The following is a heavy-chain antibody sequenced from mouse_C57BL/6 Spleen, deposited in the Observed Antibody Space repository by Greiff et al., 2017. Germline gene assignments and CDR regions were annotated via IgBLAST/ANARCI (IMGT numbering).Heavy chain of an antibody. Sequence: VQLQQSGPELVKPGASVKISCKASGYAFSSSWMNWVKQRPGKGLEWIGRIYPGDGDTNYNGKFKGKATLTADKSSSTAYMQLSSLTSEDSAVXFCAREGDSWFAYWGQGTLVTVSA. D-gene: IGHD2-13*01. V-gene: IGHV1-82*01. CDR2: IYPGDGDT. J-gene: IGHJ3*01. CDR1: GYAFSSSW. CDR3: AREGDSWFAY.